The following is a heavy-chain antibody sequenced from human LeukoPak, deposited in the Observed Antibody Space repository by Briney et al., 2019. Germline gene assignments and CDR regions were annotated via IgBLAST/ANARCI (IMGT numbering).Heavy chain of an antibody. Sequence: GASVKVSCKASGYTFTSYAISWVGQAPGQWLEWMGGIIPIFGTANYAQKFQGRVTITADESTSTAYMELSSLRSEDTAVYYCARGGSIAARGGHMDVWGKGTTVTVSS. V-gene: IGHV1-69*13. J-gene: IGHJ6*03. CDR1: GYTFTSYA. D-gene: IGHD6-6*01. CDR2: IIPIFGTA. CDR3: ARGGSIAARGGHMDV.